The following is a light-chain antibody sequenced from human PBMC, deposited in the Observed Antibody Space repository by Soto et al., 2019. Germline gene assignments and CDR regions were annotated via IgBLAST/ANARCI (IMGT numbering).Light chain of an antibody. CDR2: DVI. Sequence: QSALTQPRSVSGSLGQSVTISCTGTSSDVGAYDFVSWYQQNPGKAPRLMLFDVIKRPSGVPDRFSGSKSGNTASLTISGLHSEDEADYHSSSYAGNGTHGGFGGGNKVTGL. V-gene: IGLV2-11*01. J-gene: IGLJ3*02. CDR1: SSDVGAYDF. CDR3: SSYAGNGTHGG.